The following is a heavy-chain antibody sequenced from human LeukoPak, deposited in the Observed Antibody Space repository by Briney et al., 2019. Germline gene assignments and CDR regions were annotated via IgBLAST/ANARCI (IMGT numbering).Heavy chain of an antibody. CDR2: ISSSSTI. D-gene: IGHD2-2*01. CDR1: GFTFSSYS. J-gene: IGHJ4*02. Sequence: PGGSLRLSCAASGFTFSSYSMNWVRQAPGKGLEWVSYISSSSTIYYADSVKGRFTISRDNAKNSLYLQMNSLRAEDTAVYYCARESPQLSSLDYWGQGTLVTVSS. V-gene: IGHV3-48*01. CDR3: ARESPQLSSLDY.